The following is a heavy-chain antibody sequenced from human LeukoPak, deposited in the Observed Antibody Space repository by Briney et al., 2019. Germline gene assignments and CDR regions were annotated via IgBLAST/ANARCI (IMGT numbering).Heavy chain of an antibody. D-gene: IGHD6-13*01. V-gene: IGHV3-30*02. CDR3: ARDLMGIAYRGAFYY. Sequence: GGSLRLSCAASGFTFRSYGMHWVRQAPGKGLEWVAFIRFDGSDEYYADSVKGRFTVSRDNSKSTMYLQMNSLRAEDTAVYYCARDLMGIAYRGAFYYWGQGTLVTVSS. J-gene: IGHJ4*02. CDR1: GFTFRSYG. CDR2: IRFDGSDE.